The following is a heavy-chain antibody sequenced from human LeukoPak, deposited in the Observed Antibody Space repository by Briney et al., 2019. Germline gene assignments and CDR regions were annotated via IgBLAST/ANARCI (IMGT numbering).Heavy chain of an antibody. J-gene: IGHJ4*02. CDR3: AKSAAVGFDYFDY. D-gene: IGHD6-13*01. CDR2: ISASGAST. V-gene: IGHV3-23*01. CDR1: GFTFSSYW. Sequence: GGSLRLSCAASGFTFSSYWMSWVRKAQGNGLEWVSAISASGASTYYADSVKGRFTISRDNSKNTLYPQMNSLRAEDTAVYYCAKSAAVGFDYFDYWGQGTLITVSS.